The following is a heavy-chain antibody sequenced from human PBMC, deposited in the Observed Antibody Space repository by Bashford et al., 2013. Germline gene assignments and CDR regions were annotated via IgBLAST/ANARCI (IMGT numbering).Heavy chain of an antibody. CDR3: ASGHGSGWVF. J-gene: IGHJ1*01. CDR2: IKPDGSVK. Sequence: GSLRLSCAASGFTFFSYWMSWVRQAPGKGLEWVANIKPDGSVKLYVDSVKGRFTISRDNAKNSLYLQMNSLIVEDTAVYYCASGHGSGWVFWGRGNQVTVSS. D-gene: IGHD6-19*01. CDR1: GFTFFSYW. V-gene: IGHV3-7*01.